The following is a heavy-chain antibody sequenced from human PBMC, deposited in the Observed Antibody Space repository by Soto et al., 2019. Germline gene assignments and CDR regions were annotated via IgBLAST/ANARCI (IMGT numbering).Heavy chain of an antibody. V-gene: IGHV1-46*03. J-gene: IGHJ3*02. CDR2: INPSGGSA. D-gene: IGHD4-17*01. CDR1: GYTYTSYY. CDR3: ARGSTVTTTSGAFDI. Sequence: SVKVSCKASGYTYTSYYMHWVRQAPGQGLEWMGIINPSGGSASYAQKFQGRVTMTRDTSTSTVYMELSSLRSEDTAVYYCARGSTVTTTSGAFDIWGQGTMVTVSS.